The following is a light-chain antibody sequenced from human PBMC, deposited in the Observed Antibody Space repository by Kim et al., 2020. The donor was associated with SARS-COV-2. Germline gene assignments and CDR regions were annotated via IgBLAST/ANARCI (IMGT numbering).Light chain of an antibody. CDR2: QDS. V-gene: IGLV3-1*01. J-gene: IGLJ3*02. CDR3: QAWDSSLV. Sequence: SYELTQPPSVSVSPGQTASITCSGDKLGDKYACWYQQKPGQSPVLVIYQDSKRPSGIPDRFSGSNSGNTATLTISGTQAMDEADYYCQAWDSSLVFGGGT. CDR1: KLGDKY.